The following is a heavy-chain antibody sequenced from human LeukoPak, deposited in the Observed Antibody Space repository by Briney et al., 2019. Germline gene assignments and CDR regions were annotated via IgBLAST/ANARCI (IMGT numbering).Heavy chain of an antibody. Sequence: GGSLGLSCAASGFTFSYYSMNWVRQAPGKGLEWLSYISSSGSSMYYADSVKGRSTISKDNAQNSVYLQMNSLRDEDTAVYYCARQTTVFDNWGQGTLVTVSS. CDR2: ISSSGSSM. CDR1: GFTFSYYS. D-gene: IGHD1-1*01. CDR3: ARQTTVFDN. V-gene: IGHV3-48*02. J-gene: IGHJ4*02.